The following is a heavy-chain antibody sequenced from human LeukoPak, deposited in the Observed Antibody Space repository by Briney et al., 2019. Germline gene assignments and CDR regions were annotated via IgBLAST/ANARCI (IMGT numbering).Heavy chain of an antibody. CDR2: IYPGDFDT. D-gene: IGHD2-2*01. CDR1: GYNFATYW. CDR3: AGLKTVPTAVAH. J-gene: IGHJ4*02. Sequence: GESLKISCKGSGYNFATYWIGWARQMPGEGLEWMGIIYPGDFDTRYNPSFQGQVTFSVDRSLSTAYLHWSSLKTSDTAIYYCAGLKTVPTAVAHWGQGTLVSVSP. V-gene: IGHV5-51*01.